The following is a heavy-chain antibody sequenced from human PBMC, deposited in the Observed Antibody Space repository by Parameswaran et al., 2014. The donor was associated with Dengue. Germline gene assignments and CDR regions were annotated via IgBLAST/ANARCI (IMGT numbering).Heavy chain of an antibody. V-gene: IGHV3-7*01. Sequence: WIRQPPGKGLEWVANIKQDGSEKYYVDSVKGRFTISRDNAKNSLYLQMNSLRAEDTAVYYCARDGVGANHYWGQGTLVTVSS. D-gene: IGHD1-26*01. CDR3: ARDGVGANHY. CDR2: IKQDGSEK. J-gene: IGHJ4*02.